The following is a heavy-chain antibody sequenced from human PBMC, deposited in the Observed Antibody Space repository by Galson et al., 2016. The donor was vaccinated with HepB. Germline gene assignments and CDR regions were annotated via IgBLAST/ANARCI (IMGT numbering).Heavy chain of an antibody. CDR2: IFSFDAT. J-gene: IGHJ3*02. CDR1: GFTFNDYA. Sequence: SLRLSCATSGFTFNDYAMHWARLAPGKGLEWVSAIFSFDATFYRDSVKGRFTIFRDTSRNTLYLQMDDLRADDTAIYYCEGFPDPLDIWGLGTMVTVS. CDR3: EGFPDPLDI. V-gene: IGHV3-23*01.